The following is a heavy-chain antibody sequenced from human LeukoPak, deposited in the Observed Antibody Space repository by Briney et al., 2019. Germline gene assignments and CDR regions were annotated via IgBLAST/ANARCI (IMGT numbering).Heavy chain of an antibody. J-gene: IGHJ3*02. D-gene: IGHD3-22*01. CDR1: GYSISSGYY. Sequence: SETLSLTCTVSGYSISSGYYWGWIRQPPGKGLEWIGSIYHSGSTYYNPSLKSRVTISVDTSKNQFSLKLSSVTAADTAVYYCARLVRKTSSGLNDVFDIWGQGTMVTVSS. CDR2: IYHSGST. CDR3: ARLVRKTSSGLNDVFDI. V-gene: IGHV4-38-2*02.